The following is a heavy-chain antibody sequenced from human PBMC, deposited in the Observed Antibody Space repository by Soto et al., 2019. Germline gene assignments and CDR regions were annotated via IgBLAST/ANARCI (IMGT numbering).Heavy chain of an antibody. CDR1: GYTFTYRY. Sequence: QMQLVQSGAEVKKTGSSVKVSCKASGYTFTYRYLHWVRQAPGQALEWMGWITPFNGNTNYAQKFQDRVTITRDRSMSTAYIELSSLRSEDTAMYYCALGDDSSGYYAPLQYWGQGTLVTVSS. CDR2: ITPFNGNT. J-gene: IGHJ4*02. CDR3: ALGDDSSGYYAPLQY. D-gene: IGHD3-22*01. V-gene: IGHV1-45*02.